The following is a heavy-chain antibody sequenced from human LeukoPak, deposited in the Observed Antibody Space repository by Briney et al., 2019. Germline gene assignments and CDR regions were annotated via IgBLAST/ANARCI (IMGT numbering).Heavy chain of an antibody. CDR2: IKSKTDGGTT. D-gene: IGHD2-8*01. Sequence: PGGSLRLSCAASGFTFSNAWMSWVRQAPGKGLEWVGRIKSKTDGGTTDYAAPVKGRFTISRDDSKNTLYLQMNSLKTEDTAVYYCTTGGRYIVLMGRVSGNPDYWGQGTLVTVSS. CDR1: GFTFSNAW. CDR3: TTGGRYIVLMGRVSGNPDY. J-gene: IGHJ4*02. V-gene: IGHV3-15*01.